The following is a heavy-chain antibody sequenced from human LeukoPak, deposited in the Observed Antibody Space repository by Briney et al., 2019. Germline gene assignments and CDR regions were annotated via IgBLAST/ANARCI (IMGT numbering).Heavy chain of an antibody. CDR3: ARSSYSSSSSV. CDR1: GFSFSSYW. V-gene: IGHV3-7*03. J-gene: IGHJ3*01. CDR2: IKQDGSEK. Sequence: GGSLRLSCAASGFSFSSYWMSWVRQAPGKGLEWVANIKQDGSEKYYVDSVKGRFTISRDNAKNSLYLQINSLRAEDTAVYYCARSSYSSSSSVWGQGTMVTVSS. D-gene: IGHD6-6*01.